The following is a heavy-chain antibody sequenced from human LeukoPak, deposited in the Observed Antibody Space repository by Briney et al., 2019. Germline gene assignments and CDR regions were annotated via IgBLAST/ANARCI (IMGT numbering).Heavy chain of an antibody. CDR3: ARDREFLTSTTVTTPFDY. J-gene: IGHJ4*02. D-gene: IGHD4-17*01. CDR1: GDSVSSNSAA. Sequence: SQTLSLTCAISGDSVSSNSAAWNWIRQSPSRGLEWLGRTYYRSKWYNDYAVSVESRITINPDTSKNQFSLQLNSVTPEDTAVYYCARDREFLTSTTVTTPFDYWGQGTLVTVSS. V-gene: IGHV6-1*01. CDR2: TYYRSKWYN.